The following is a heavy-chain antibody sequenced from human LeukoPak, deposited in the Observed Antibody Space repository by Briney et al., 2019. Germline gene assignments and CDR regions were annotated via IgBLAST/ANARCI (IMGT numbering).Heavy chain of an antibody. J-gene: IGHJ4*02. D-gene: IGHD6-13*01. CDR1: GGSISSGSYY. V-gene: IGHV4-31*03. CDR3: ARAAAAVYFDY. CDR2: MFYSGSP. Sequence: SQTLSPTCTVSGGSISSGSYYWTWIRQHPGKGLEWIGYMFYSGSPYYNPSLKSRVTISVDTSKNQFSLRLSSVTAADTAVYYCARAAAAVYFDYWGQGTLVTVSS.